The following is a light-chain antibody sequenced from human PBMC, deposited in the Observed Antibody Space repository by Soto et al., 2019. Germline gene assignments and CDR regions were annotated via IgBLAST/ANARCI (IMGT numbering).Light chain of an antibody. Sequence: DIQLTQSPSFLSASVGDRVTITCRASQGISSYLAWYQQKPGKAPKLLIYAASTLQSGVPSRFSGSGSATEFTLTISSLQPEDFATYYCQHLNSYPITFGQGTRLEIK. V-gene: IGKV1-9*01. CDR2: AAS. J-gene: IGKJ5*01. CDR3: QHLNSYPIT. CDR1: QGISSY.